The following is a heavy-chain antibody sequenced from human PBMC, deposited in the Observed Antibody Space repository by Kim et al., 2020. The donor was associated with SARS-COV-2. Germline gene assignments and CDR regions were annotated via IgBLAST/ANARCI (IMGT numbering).Heavy chain of an antibody. CDR3: ARDSGWFDL. Sequence: GGSLRLSCAASGFTFSDYWMVWVRQAPGKGLEWVANIKQDGSEKKYVDSVKGRFTISRDNAQNLVHLQMNSLRGEDTAIYYCARDSGWFDLRGQGTLVTVSS. CDR2: IKQDGSEK. CDR1: GFTFSDYW. V-gene: IGHV3-7*03. D-gene: IGHD3-10*01. J-gene: IGHJ5*02.